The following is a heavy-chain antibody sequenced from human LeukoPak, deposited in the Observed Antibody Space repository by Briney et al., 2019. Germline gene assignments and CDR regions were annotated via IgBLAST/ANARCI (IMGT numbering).Heavy chain of an antibody. CDR3: ARDRTGDSVFDY. Sequence: GRSLRLSCAASGFTFSSYPMHWVRQAPGKGLEWVAVLSYDGSNKYYADSVKGRFTISRDNSKNTLYLQMNSLRPEDTAVYYCARDRTGDSVFDYWGQGTLVTVSS. J-gene: IGHJ4*02. CDR1: GFTFSSYP. CDR2: LSYDGSNK. D-gene: IGHD4-17*01. V-gene: IGHV3-30-3*01.